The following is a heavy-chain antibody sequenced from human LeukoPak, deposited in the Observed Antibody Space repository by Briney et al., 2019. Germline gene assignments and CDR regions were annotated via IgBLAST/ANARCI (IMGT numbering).Heavy chain of an antibody. J-gene: IGHJ4*02. CDR1: GFTFNNYG. D-gene: IGHD3-10*01. CDR3: AKDRSYYGAVSFFEY. CDR2: LSYDGSDK. Sequence: PGGSLTLSCAASGFTFNNYGMLLVRQAPGKGLEGAAVLSYDGSDKWYTDSVKGRFTISRDNCQDTVYLQMNSLRTEGTGVYYCAKDRSYYGAVSFFEYWGQGTLVTVSS. V-gene: IGHV3-30*18.